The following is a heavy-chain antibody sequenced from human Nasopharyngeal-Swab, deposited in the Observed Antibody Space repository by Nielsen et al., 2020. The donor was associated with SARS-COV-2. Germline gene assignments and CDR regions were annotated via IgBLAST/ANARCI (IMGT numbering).Heavy chain of an antibody. Sequence: PGKGLEGIGEINHSGSTNYNPSLKSRVTISIDTSKNQFSLNLSSVTAADMAVYYCTRRAEGLELWRRYFYYMDVWGKGTTVTVSS. D-gene: IGHD5-18*01. V-gene: IGHV4-34*01. CDR2: INHSGST. J-gene: IGHJ6*04. CDR3: TRRAEGLELWRRYFYYMDV.